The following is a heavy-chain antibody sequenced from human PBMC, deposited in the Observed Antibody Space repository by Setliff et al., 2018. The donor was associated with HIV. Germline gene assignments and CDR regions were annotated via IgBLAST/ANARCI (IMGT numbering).Heavy chain of an antibody. CDR2: NIAFNGKT. Sequence: ASVKVSCKTSGYTFNSYGISWVRQAPGQGLEWVGLNIAFNGKTNSAPKFQGRVIMTTDTPTSTAHMELRSLRSDDTAIYYCARVIVDFDSSGFYYFDSWGQGTLVTVSS. J-gene: IGHJ4*02. D-gene: IGHD3-22*01. V-gene: IGHV1-18*01. CDR3: ARVIVDFDSSGFYYFDS. CDR1: GYTFNSYG.